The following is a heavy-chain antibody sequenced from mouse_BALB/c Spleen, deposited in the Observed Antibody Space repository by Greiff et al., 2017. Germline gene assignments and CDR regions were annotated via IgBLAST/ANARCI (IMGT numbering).Heavy chain of an antibody. CDR1: GYTFTDYV. J-gene: IGHJ2*01. V-gene: IGHV1-77*01. Sequence: QVHVKQSGPELVKPGASVKMSCKASGYTFTDYVISWVKQRTGQGLEWIGEIYPGSGSTYYNEKFKGKATLTADKSSNTAYMQLSSLTSEDSAVYFCALYGKRYWGQGTTLTVSS. CDR2: IYPGSGST. D-gene: IGHD2-1*01. CDR3: ALYGKRY.